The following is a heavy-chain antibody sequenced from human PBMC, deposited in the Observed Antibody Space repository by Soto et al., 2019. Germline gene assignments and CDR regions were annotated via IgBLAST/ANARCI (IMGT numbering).Heavy chain of an antibody. CDR1: GYTFTSYG. Sequence: ASVKVSCKASGYTFTSYGISWVRQAPGQGLEWMGWISAYNGNTNYAQKLQGRVTMTTDTSTSTAYMELRSLRSDDTAVYYCARERRGPRLLVVGSERSDYYYYGMDVWGQGTTVTVSS. V-gene: IGHV1-18*01. CDR3: ARERRGPRLLVVGSERSDYYYYGMDV. CDR2: ISAYNGNT. J-gene: IGHJ6*02. D-gene: IGHD1-26*01.